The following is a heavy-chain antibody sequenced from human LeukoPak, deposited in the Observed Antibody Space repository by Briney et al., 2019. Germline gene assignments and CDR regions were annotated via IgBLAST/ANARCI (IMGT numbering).Heavy chain of an antibody. J-gene: IGHJ3*02. CDR3: ARSFAPNYYDILTGEAFDI. V-gene: IGHV6-1*01. CDR2: TYYRSKWYN. D-gene: IGHD3-9*01. CDR1: GDSVSSNSAA. Sequence: SQTLSLTCAISGDSVSSNSAAWNWIRQSPSRGLEWLGRTYYRSKWYNDYAVSVKSRITINPDTSKNQFSLQLNSVTPEDTAVYYCARSFAPNYYDILTGEAFDIWGQGTMVTVSS.